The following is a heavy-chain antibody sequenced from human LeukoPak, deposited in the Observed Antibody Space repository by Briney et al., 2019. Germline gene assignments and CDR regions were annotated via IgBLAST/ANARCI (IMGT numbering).Heavy chain of an antibody. CDR2: IYHSGST. CDR3: ARDAKSLVAAFFDY. Sequence: SETLSLTRAVSGGSISSSNWWSWVRQPPGKGLEWIGEIYHSGSTNYNPSLKSRVTISVDKSKNQFSLKLSSVTAADTAVYYCARDAKSLVAAFFDYWGQGTLVTVSS. V-gene: IGHV4-4*02. J-gene: IGHJ4*02. D-gene: IGHD2-15*01. CDR1: GGSISSSNW.